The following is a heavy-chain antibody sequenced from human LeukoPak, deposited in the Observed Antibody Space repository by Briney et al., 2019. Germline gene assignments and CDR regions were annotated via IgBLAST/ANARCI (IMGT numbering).Heavy chain of an antibody. Sequence: GGSLRLSCPVSGFSFSSYAMHWVRQAPGKGLEYVSSISSNGDSTYYADSVKGRFTISRDNSKNTLFLQMSSLRAEDTAVYYCVKDRYVDYWGQGTLVTVSS. CDR2: ISSNGDST. CDR1: GFSFSSYA. J-gene: IGHJ4*02. V-gene: IGHV3-64D*09. CDR3: VKDRYVDY. D-gene: IGHD3-16*01.